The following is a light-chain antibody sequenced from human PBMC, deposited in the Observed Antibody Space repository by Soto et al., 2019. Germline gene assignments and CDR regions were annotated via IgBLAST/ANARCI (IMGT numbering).Light chain of an antibody. J-gene: IGKJ2*01. CDR3: QQSYSTPLYT. V-gene: IGKV1-39*01. Sequence: DIQMTQSPSSLSASVGDSVTITCRASQSISTYLNWYQHRPGKAPKLLIYAASTLQSGVPSRFSGSGSGTDFTLTISSLQPEDFATYYCQQSYSTPLYTFGQGTKLEI. CDR2: AAS. CDR1: QSISTY.